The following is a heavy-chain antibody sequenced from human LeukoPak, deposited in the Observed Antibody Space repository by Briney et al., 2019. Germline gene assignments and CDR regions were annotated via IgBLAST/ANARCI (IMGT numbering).Heavy chain of an antibody. CDR1: GFTFRNAW. J-gene: IGHJ4*02. CDR3: AKDVYGDYGGLDY. V-gene: IGHV3-23*01. CDR2: IRGSDGST. D-gene: IGHD4-17*01. Sequence: PGGSLSLSCAASGFTFRNAWMTWVRQAPGKGLEWVSSIRGSDGSTYYADSVKGRFAISRDNSKNTLYLQMNSLRAEDTAVYYCAKDVYGDYGGLDYWGQGTLVTVSS.